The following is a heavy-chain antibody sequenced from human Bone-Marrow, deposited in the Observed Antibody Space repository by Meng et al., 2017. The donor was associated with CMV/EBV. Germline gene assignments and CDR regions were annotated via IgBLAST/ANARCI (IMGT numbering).Heavy chain of an antibody. CDR1: GDSVGSGAYY. CDR2: TYSTRGI. Sequence: SETLSLTCTVSGDSVGSGAYYWSWIRQPPGKGLEWIGYTYSTRGIFYNPSLKSRLIISLDTSKNQFSLQLKSVTAADAAVYYCARMVNGGYYFDYWGQGSLVTVSS. CDR3: ARMVNGGYYFDY. V-gene: IGHV4-30-4*01. J-gene: IGHJ4*01. D-gene: IGHD7-27*01.